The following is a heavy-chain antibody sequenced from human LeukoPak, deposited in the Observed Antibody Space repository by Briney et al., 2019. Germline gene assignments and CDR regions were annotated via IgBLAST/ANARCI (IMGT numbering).Heavy chain of an antibody. J-gene: IGHJ4*02. V-gene: IGHV4-59*01. CDR3: ARQRPYYDILTGYYSGPRSFDY. Sequence: PSETLSLTSTVSGGSISSYYWSWIRQPPGKGLEWIGYIYYSGSTNYNPSLKSRVTISVDTSKNQFSLKLSSVTAADTAVYYCARQRPYYDILTGYYSGPRSFDYWGQGTLVTVSS. CDR2: IYYSGST. CDR1: GGSISSYY. D-gene: IGHD3-9*01.